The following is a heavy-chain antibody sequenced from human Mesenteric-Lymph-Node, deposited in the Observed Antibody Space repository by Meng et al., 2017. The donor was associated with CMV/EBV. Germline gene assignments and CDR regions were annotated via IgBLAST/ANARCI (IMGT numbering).Heavy chain of an antibody. CDR3: TRGGPTYYDFWTVYHNAY. V-gene: IGHV1-46*01. D-gene: IGHD3-3*01. Sequence: NFTSYYMHWVRQAPGQGLEWMGIINPSGGSTSYAQKFQGRVTMTRDTSTSTVYMELSSLRSDDTAFYYCTRGGPTYYDFWTVYHNAYWGQGTLVTVSS. J-gene: IGHJ4*02. CDR1: NFTSYY. CDR2: INPSGGST.